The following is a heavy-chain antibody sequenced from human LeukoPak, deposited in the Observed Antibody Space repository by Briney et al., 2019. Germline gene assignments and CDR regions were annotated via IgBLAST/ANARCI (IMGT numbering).Heavy chain of an antibody. Sequence: GGSLRLSCAASGFTFSSYGMHWVRQAPGKGLEWVSFIRYDGSNEYYADSVRGRFTISRDNSKNTLYLQMNSLRAEDTAVYYCAKEMATINYFDYWGQGTLVTVSS. J-gene: IGHJ4*02. CDR1: GFTFSSYG. CDR2: IRYDGSNE. CDR3: AKEMATINYFDY. V-gene: IGHV3-30*02. D-gene: IGHD5-24*01.